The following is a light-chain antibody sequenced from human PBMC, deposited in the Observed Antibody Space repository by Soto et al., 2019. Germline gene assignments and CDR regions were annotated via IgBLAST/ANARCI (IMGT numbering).Light chain of an antibody. CDR1: QSVSSSY. Sequence: EIVLTQSPGTLSLSPGERATLSCRASQSVSSSYLAWYQQKPGQAPRLLIYGASSRATGIPDRFSGSGSGTDFTLTISRLEAEDCAVYYCQQYGSSLLVTFGPGTKVDIK. CDR3: QQYGSSLLVT. V-gene: IGKV3-20*01. J-gene: IGKJ3*01. CDR2: GAS.